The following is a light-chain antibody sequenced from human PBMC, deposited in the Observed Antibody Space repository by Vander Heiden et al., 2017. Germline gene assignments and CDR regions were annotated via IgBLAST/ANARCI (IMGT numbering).Light chain of an antibody. CDR2: RNH. J-gene: IGLJ3*02. CDR3: ATWDDSLSGSWV. Sequence: QSVLTQPPSASETPGQRVTISCSGSSSNIGSNYVYWYQKLPVTAPKLLIYRNHQRPSGVPDRFSGSRSGTSASLAISGLRSEDEADYYCATWDDSLSGSWVFGGGTKLTVL. V-gene: IGLV1-47*01. CDR1: SSNIGSNY.